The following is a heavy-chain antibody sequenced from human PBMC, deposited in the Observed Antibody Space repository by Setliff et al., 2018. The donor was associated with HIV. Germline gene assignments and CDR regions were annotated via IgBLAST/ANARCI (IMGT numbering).Heavy chain of an antibody. Sequence: SETLSLTCAVFGGSFSDFYWSWIRQPPGKGLEWIGEISYSGSTVYNPSLKSRVTMSVDASKNLVSLNLNSVTAADTAIYYCARGVPLLPPTFWGQGTLVTVSS. CDR2: ISYSGST. D-gene: IGHD2-15*01. J-gene: IGHJ4*02. CDR1: GGSFSDFY. CDR3: ARGVPLLPPTF. V-gene: IGHV4-34*01.